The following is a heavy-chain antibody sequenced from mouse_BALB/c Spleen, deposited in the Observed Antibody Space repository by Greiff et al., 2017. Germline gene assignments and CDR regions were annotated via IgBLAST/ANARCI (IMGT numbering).Heavy chain of an antibody. CDR1: GYTFTDYA. Sequence: VQLQQSGAELVRPGVSVKISCKGSGYTFTDYAMHWVKQSHAKSLEWIGVISTYYGDASYNQKFKGKATMTVDKSSSTAYMELARLTSEDSAIYYCARLWYAMDYWGQGTSVTVSS. J-gene: IGHJ4*01. D-gene: IGHD1-1*02. CDR3: ARLWYAMDY. CDR2: ISTYYGDA. V-gene: IGHV1S137*01.